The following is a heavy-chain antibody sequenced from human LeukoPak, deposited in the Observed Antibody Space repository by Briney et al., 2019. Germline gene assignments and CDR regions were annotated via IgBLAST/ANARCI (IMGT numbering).Heavy chain of an antibody. CDR3: ARDPRRGFSPDAFDI. CDR1: GFAFTSYD. CDR2: ISSISGSTK. D-gene: IGHD3-10*01. V-gene: IGHV3-48*03. J-gene: IGHJ3*02. Sequence: GGSLRLSCAASGFAFTSYDMTWVRQAPGKGLEWVSYISSISGSTKHYADSVKGRFTISRDNAKNSLFLQMNNLRAEDTAAYYCARDPRRGFSPDAFDIWGQGTMVTVSS.